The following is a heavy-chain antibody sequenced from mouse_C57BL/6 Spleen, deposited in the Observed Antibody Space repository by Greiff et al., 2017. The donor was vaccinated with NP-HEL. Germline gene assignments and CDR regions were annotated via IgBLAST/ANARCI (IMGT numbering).Heavy chain of an antibody. CDR1: GYSFTDYN. J-gene: IGHJ4*01. V-gene: IGHV1-39*01. D-gene: IGHD1-1*01. CDR3: ASPHITTGVAGDAMDY. Sequence: EVQLQQSGPELVKPGASVKISCKASGYSFTDYNMNWVKQSNGKSLEWIGVINPNYGTTSYNQKFKGKATLTVDQSSSTAYLQLNSLTSEDSAVYYCASPHITTGVAGDAMDYGGQGTSVTVSS. CDR2: INPNYGTT.